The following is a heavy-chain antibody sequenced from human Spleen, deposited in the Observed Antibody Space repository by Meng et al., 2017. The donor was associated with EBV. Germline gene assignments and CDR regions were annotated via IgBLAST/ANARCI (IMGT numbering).Heavy chain of an antibody. V-gene: IGHV1-69*01. CDR2: LIPMSGAP. CDR1: GGTFSSDA. CDR3: ASESGRGYTPDY. Sequence: QVQLVQSGAEVKNPGSSLNVSCKTSGGTFSSDAISWVRQAPGQGLEWMGGLIPMSGAPNYAQKFQGRVTITADESTSTHYMDLSSLRFEDTAVYYCASESGRGYTPDYWGQGTLVTVSS. J-gene: IGHJ4*02. D-gene: IGHD3-10*01.